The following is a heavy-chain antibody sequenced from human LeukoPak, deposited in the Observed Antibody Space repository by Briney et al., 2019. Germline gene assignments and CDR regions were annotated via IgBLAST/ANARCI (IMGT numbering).Heavy chain of an antibody. CDR2: INHSGST. Sequence: PSETLSLTCAVYGGSFSGYYWSWIRQPPGKGLEWIGEINHSGSTNYNPSLKSRVTISVDTSKNQFSLKPSSATAADTAVYYCARGALYYYGSGSYHHNWFDPWGQGTLVTVSS. CDR3: ARGALYYYGSGSYHHNWFDP. CDR1: GGSFSGYY. J-gene: IGHJ5*02. D-gene: IGHD3-10*01. V-gene: IGHV4-34*01.